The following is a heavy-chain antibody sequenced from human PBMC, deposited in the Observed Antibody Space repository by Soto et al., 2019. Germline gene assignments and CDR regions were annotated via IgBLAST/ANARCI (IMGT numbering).Heavy chain of an antibody. V-gene: IGHV3-23*01. CDR2: ISGSGGST. Sequence: GGSLRLSFAASGFTFSSYALTWVRQAPGKGLEWVSAISGSGGSTYYADSVKGRFTISRDNSKNTLSLQMNSLRAEDTAIYFCAKDSRPAAPYYYYDIDVWGQGTTVTVSS. CDR3: AKDSRPAAPYYYYDIDV. J-gene: IGHJ6*02. D-gene: IGHD2-2*01. CDR1: GFTFSSYA.